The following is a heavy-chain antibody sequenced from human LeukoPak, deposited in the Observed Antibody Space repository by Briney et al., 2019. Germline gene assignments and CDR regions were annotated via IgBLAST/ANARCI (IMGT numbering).Heavy chain of an antibody. CDR1: GGXISTTSYY. CDR2: VYYSGAT. Sequence: SETLSLTCNVSGGXISTTSYYWGWIRQPPGKGLEWFGSVYYSGATYYNPSLKSRVTISVDTSSNQFSLTLSSVTAADTAVYFCARLEILRDSYYYAMDVWGQGTTVTVSS. D-gene: IGHD5/OR15-5a*01. J-gene: IGHJ6*02. V-gene: IGHV4-39*01. CDR3: ARLEILRDSYYYAMDV.